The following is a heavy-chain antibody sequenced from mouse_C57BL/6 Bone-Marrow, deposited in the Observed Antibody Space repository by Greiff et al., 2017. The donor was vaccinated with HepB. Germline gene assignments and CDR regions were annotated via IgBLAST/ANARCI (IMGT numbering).Heavy chain of an antibody. CDR1: GYTFTSYG. CDR2: IYPRSGNT. J-gene: IGHJ4*01. CDR3: AFYYSNYYYAMDY. V-gene: IGHV1-81*01. D-gene: IGHD2-5*01. Sequence: VQLQQSGAELARPGASVKLSCKASGYTFTSYGISWVKQRTGQGLEWIGEIYPRSGNTYYNEKFKGKATLTADKSSSTAYMELRSLTSEASAVYFCAFYYSNYYYAMDYWGQGTSVTVSS.